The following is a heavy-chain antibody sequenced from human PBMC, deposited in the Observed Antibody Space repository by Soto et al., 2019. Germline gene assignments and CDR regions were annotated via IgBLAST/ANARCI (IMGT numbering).Heavy chain of an antibody. CDR1: GYTFTSYY. CDR3: VRAWGIAAAIDY. CDR2: INPSGGST. J-gene: IGHJ4*02. V-gene: IGHV1-46*03. D-gene: IGHD6-13*01. Sequence: QVQLVQSGAEVKKPGASVKVSCKASGYTFTSYYMHWVRQAPGQGLEWMGIINPSGGSTSYAQKFQGRVTMTRDTSTSTVYMELSSLRSEDTAVYYCVRAWGIAAAIDYWGQGTLVTVSS.